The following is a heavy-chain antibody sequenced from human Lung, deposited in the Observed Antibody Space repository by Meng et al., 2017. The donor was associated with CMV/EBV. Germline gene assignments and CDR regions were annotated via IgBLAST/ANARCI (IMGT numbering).Heavy chain of an antibody. V-gene: IGHV1-2*02. CDR3: ARVYCGGDCSFDY. J-gene: IGHJ4*02. Sequence: ASVKVSCKASGYTFTDYYLHWVRQAPGQGLEWMAWINVYSGGTNSAQKFQGRVALTRDTSIRTAYMELSSLRSDDTAVYYCARVYCGGDCSFDYWGQGMLVXVS. D-gene: IGHD2-21*01. CDR1: GYTFTDYY. CDR2: INVYSGGT.